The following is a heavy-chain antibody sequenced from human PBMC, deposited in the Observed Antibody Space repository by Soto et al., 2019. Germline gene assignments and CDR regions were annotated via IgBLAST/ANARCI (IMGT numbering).Heavy chain of an antibody. CDR2: IGGRGNSA. CDR3: VREGRGSFDF. V-gene: IGHV3-23*01. J-gene: IGHJ3*01. D-gene: IGHD5-12*01. CDR1: VFIFTNYA. Sequence: WWSLRLSCSASVFIFTNYAMNWFRQAPGKGLEWVSVIGGRGNSAYYADSVQGRFTISRDNSKNTLSLQMSSLTADDTAIYYCVREGRGSFDFWGRGTMVTVSS.